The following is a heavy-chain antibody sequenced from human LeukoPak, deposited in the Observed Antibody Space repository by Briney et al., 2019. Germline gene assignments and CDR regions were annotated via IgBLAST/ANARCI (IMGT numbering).Heavy chain of an antibody. CDR2: IYYSGST. J-gene: IGHJ6*02. V-gene: IGHV4-31*03. CDR3: ARDREWLQFRGMDV. Sequence: PSQTLSLTCTVSGGSISSGDYSWTWIRQHPGKGLEWIGYIYYSGSTYYNPSLKSRVSISVDMSKNHFSLELRSVTAADTAVYYCARDREWLQFRGMDVWGQGTTVTVSS. D-gene: IGHD3-3*01. CDR1: GGSISSGDYS.